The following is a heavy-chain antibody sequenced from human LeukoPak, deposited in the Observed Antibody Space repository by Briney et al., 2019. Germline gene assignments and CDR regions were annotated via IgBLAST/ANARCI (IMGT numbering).Heavy chain of an antibody. CDR3: ARDRTRYSSGWYRP. CDR2: INPNSGGT. CDR1: GYTFTGYY. Sequence: ASVKVSCKASGYTFTGYYMHWVRQAPGQGLEWMGWINPNSGGTNYAQKFQSRVTMTRDTSISTAYMELSRLRSDDTAVYYCARDRTRYSSGWYRPWGQGTLVTVSS. V-gene: IGHV1-2*02. D-gene: IGHD6-19*01. J-gene: IGHJ5*02.